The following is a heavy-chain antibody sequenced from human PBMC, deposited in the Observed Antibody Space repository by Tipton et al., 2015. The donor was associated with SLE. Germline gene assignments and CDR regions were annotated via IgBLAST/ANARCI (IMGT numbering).Heavy chain of an antibody. J-gene: IGHJ4*02. CDR2: IYYTGNS. V-gene: IGHV4-31*03. Sequence: TLSLTCTVSGDSISGGKYYWTWIRQHPGKGLEWIGFIYYTGNSYYNPSLKSRVTISLDTSKNQFSLNLNSVTAADTAVYYCARGGVGGYDYFDSWGQGTLVTVSS. CDR3: ARGGVGGYDYFDS. CDR1: GDSISGGKYY. D-gene: IGHD5-12*01.